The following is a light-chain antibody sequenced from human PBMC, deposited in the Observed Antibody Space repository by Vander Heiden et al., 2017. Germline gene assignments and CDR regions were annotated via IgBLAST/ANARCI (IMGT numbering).Light chain of an antibody. CDR3: HHYESSPYT. J-gene: IGKJ2*01. V-gene: IGKV3-20*01. CDR2: GVS. Sequence: EIVLTQSPGTLSLSPGDRATLFCRASPSLRNYYLAWYQQKPGQAPSLLIYGVSNRATGIPDRFSGSGSGTDFTLTITRLEPEDFAVYYCHHYESSPYTFGQGTKLEI. CDR1: PSLRNYY.